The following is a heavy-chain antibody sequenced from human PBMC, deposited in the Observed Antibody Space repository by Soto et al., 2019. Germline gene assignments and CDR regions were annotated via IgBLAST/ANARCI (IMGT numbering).Heavy chain of an antibody. CDR3: ARRYYYGSGRLWGCYYDGMDV. V-gene: IGHV3-66*01. Sequence: EVQLVESGGGLVQPGGSLRLSCAASGFTVSSNYMSWVRQAPGKGLEWVSVIYSGGSTYYAVSVKGRFTISRDNSRIKLYLIMTSLRAVDTAVYYCARRYYYGSGRLWGCYYDGMDVWGQGTTVTVSS. D-gene: IGHD3-10*01. CDR2: IYSGGST. CDR1: GFTVSSNY. J-gene: IGHJ6*02.